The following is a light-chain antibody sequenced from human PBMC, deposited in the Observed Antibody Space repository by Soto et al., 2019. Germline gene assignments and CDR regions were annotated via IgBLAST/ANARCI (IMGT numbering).Light chain of an antibody. CDR3: SSYTSSSTPM. CDR2: EVS. V-gene: IGLV2-14*01. CDR1: SSDVGGYNY. J-gene: IGLJ3*02. Sequence: SALTQPASVSGSPGQSLTISCTGTSSDVGGYNYVSWYQQHPGKAPKLMIYEVSNRSSGVSNRFSVSKSGNTASLTISGLHAEDEADHYCSSYTSSSTPMFGGGTQLTVL.